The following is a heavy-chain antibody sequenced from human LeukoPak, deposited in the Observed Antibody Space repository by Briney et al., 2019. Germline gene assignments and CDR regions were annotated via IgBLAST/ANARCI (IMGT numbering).Heavy chain of an antibody. CDR3: ARDRAYSFDI. CDR2: IGTSTTTI. V-gene: IGHV3-48*01. CDR1: GFSFSSYS. J-gene: IGHJ3*02. D-gene: IGHD2-21*01. Sequence: PGGSLRLSCVASGFSFSSYSMNWVRQAPGKGLEWISHIGTSTTTIHYGDSVKGRYTISRDNAKNSLYLQMNNLRVEDTAVYYCARDRAYSFDIWGQGTMITVSS.